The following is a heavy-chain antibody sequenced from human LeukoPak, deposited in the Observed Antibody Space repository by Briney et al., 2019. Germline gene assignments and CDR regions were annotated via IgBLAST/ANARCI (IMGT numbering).Heavy chain of an antibody. CDR1: GFPFSSYA. Sequence: PGGPLRLSCAASGFPFSSYAMRWLRQPPGKGLDWVSAISGSGGSTYYAGSAKGRFTISRDNSKNTLYLQMNSLRAEDTAVYYCAKGSDSSGYYGPFDYWGQGTLVTVSS. D-gene: IGHD3-22*01. V-gene: IGHV3-23*01. J-gene: IGHJ4*02. CDR2: ISGSGGST. CDR3: AKGSDSSGYYGPFDY.